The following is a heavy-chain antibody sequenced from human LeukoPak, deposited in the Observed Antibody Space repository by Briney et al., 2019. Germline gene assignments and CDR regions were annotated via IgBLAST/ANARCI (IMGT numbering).Heavy chain of an antibody. CDR2: IIPIFGTA. Sequence: GASVKVSCKASGGTFSSYAISWVRQAPGQGLEWMGGIIPIFGTANYAQKFQGRVTITTDESTSTAYMELSSLRSEDTAVYYCARGDPRRGYCSGGSYSTYYYYYYYMDVWGKGTTVTVSS. J-gene: IGHJ6*03. CDR3: ARGDPRRGYCSGGSYSTYYYYYYYMDV. CDR1: GGTFSSYA. D-gene: IGHD2-15*01. V-gene: IGHV1-69*05.